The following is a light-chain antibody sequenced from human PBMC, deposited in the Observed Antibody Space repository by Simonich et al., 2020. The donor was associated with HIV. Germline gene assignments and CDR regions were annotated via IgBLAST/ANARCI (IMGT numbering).Light chain of an antibody. Sequence: DNVLTQSPGPLSLSPGARPTLSCRASQSVSSSYLAWYQHKPGLAPRCLIYDASSRATGIPARCSGSGSGTDFTLTISSLEPEDFAVYYCQQRSKWPPFTFGPGTKVDIK. CDR3: QQRSKWPPFT. CDR2: DAS. V-gene: IGKV3D-20*02. J-gene: IGKJ3*01. CDR1: QSVSSSY.